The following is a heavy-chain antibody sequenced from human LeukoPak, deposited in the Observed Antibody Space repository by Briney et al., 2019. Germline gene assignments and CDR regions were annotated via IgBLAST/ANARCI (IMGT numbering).Heavy chain of an antibody. CDR3: ARISLGAIWGYYYGMDV. V-gene: IGHV1-69*13. Sequence: SVKVPCKASGGTFSSYSISWVRQAPGQGLEWMGGIIPIFDTADYAQKFQGRVTITADESTSTAYMELSSLRSEDTAVFYCARISLGAIWGYYYGMDVWGQGTTVTVSS. J-gene: IGHJ6*02. D-gene: IGHD1-26*01. CDR2: IIPIFDTA. CDR1: GGTFSSYS.